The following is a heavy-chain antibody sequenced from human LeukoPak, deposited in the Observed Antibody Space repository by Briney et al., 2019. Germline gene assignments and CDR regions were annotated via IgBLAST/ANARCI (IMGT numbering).Heavy chain of an antibody. CDR1: ADSLSSGGHY. J-gene: IGHJ4*02. Sequence: SETLSLTCTVSADSLSSGGHYWACIRQFPGKGLESIGFIHHSGRSRHNPSLKDRVAISVDTSRKQFALKLSSVTAADTAMYYCARGGNRFGGFYFDYWGQEIQVIVSS. V-gene: IGHV4-31*03. CDR3: ARGGNRFGGFYFDY. CDR2: IHHSGRS. D-gene: IGHD3-10*01.